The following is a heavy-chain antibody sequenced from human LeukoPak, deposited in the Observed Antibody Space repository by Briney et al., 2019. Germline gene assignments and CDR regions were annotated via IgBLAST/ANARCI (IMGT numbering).Heavy chain of an antibody. CDR1: GFTFSSYS. CDR3: SSYGVGAAGSDY. J-gene: IGHJ4*02. Sequence: GGSLRLSCAASGFTFSSYSMNWVRQAPGKGLEWVSSISSSSSYIYYADSVKGRFTISRDNAKNSLYLQMNSLRVDDMAVYFCSSYGVGAAGSDYWGQGTLVTVSS. V-gene: IGHV3-21*01. CDR2: ISSSSSYI. D-gene: IGHD6-13*01.